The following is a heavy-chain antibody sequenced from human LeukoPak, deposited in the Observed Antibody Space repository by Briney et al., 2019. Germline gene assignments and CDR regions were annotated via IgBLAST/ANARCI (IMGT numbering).Heavy chain of an antibody. Sequence: SVKVSCKASGGTFSSYAISWVRQAPGQGLEWMGRIIPILGIANYAQKFQGRVTITADKSTSTACMELSSLRSEDTAVYYCARVRGNSYGYTNWFDPWGQGTLVTVSS. J-gene: IGHJ5*02. CDR1: GGTFSSYA. CDR3: ARVRGNSYGYTNWFDP. V-gene: IGHV1-69*04. D-gene: IGHD5-18*01. CDR2: IIPILGIA.